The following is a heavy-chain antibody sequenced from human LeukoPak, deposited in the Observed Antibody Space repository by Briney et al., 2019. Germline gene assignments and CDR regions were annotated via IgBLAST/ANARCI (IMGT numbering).Heavy chain of an antibody. V-gene: IGHV4-31*03. Sequence: SETLSLTCTVSGGSISSGGYYWSWIRQHPGKGLEWIGYIFYSGSTYYNPSLKSRVTISVDTSRNQFSLKLSSVTAADTAVYYCARTRYSSSYHAFDNWGQGTLVTVSS. CDR2: IFYSGST. CDR1: GGSISSGGYY. D-gene: IGHD3-3*01. CDR3: ARTRYSSSYHAFDN. J-gene: IGHJ4*02.